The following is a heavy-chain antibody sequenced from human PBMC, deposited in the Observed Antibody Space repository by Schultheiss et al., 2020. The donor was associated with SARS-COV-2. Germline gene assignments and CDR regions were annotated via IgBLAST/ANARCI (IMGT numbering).Heavy chain of an antibody. D-gene: IGHD3-22*01. CDR3: ARGFYSSGYLYYFDY. Sequence: SGPTLVKPTETLTLTCTVSGFSLSNARMGVSWIRQPPGKALEWLARIDWDDDKYYSTSLKTRLTISKDTSKNQVVLTMTNMDPVDTATYYCARGFYSSGYLYYFDYWGQGTLVTVSS. CDR2: IDWDDDK. CDR1: GFSLSNARMG. V-gene: IGHV2-70*11. J-gene: IGHJ4*02.